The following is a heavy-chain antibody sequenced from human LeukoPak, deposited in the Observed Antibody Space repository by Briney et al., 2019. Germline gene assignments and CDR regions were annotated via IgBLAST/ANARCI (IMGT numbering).Heavy chain of an antibody. D-gene: IGHD3-10*01. V-gene: IGHV3-74*01. CDR3: ARSYGSGSSRFDP. Sequence: GGSLRLPCAASGFTFSDYYMNWIRQAPGMGLEWVSRINSDGSSTSYADSVKGRFTISRDNAKNTLYLQMNSLRAEDTAVYYCARSYGSGSSRFDPWGQGTLVTVSS. J-gene: IGHJ5*02. CDR2: INSDGSST. CDR1: GFTFSDYY.